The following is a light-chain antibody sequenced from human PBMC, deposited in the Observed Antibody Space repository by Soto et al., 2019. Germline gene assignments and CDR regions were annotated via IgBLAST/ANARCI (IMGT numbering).Light chain of an antibody. Sequence: EIVLTQSPGTLSLSPGERATLSCRASQSVSSSYLAWYQQKPGQAPRLLIYGASGRATGIPDRFSGSGSGTDFTLTISRLEPEGFAVYYCQQYGSSPGITFGQGTRLEIK. J-gene: IGKJ5*01. CDR3: QQYGSSPGIT. CDR1: QSVSSSY. V-gene: IGKV3-20*01. CDR2: GAS.